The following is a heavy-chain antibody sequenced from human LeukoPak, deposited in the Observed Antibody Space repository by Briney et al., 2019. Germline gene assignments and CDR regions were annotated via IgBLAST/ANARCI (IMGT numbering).Heavy chain of an antibody. CDR3: ARDPYGSASFDY. V-gene: IGHV4-59*01. CDR1: GGSISSYY. CDR2: IYYSGST. D-gene: IGHD3-10*01. J-gene: IGHJ4*02. Sequence: SETLSLTCTVSGGSISSYYWSWIRQPPGKGLEWIGYIYYSGSTNYNPSLKSRVTILVDTSKNQFSLKLSSVTAADTAVYYCARDPYGSASFDYWGQGTLVTVSS.